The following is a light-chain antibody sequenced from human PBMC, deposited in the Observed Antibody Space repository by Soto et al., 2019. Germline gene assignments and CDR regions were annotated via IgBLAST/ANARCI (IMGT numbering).Light chain of an antibody. CDR3: SSYTRSSTRV. CDR1: SSDVGAYNY. V-gene: IGLV2-14*01. CDR2: DVT. J-gene: IGLJ2*01. Sequence: QSALTQPASVSGSPGQSITISCTGTSSDVGAYNYVSWYQQYPGKAPKLMIYDVTNRPSGVSNRFSGSKSGNTASLTIYGLQAEDEADYYCSSYTRSSTRVFGGGTQLTV.